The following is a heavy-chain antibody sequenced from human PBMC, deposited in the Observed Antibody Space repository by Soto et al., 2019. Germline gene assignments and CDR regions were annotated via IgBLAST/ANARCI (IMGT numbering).Heavy chain of an antibody. V-gene: IGHV3-48*02. D-gene: IGHD2-8*01. CDR3: ARDNGMAGSFDP. CDR1: GFAFGTYS. Sequence: QLVESGGGLVQPGGSLRLSCAASGFAFGTYSMNWVRQAPGKGLEWVSYISFSSTTIFYADSVRGRFTISRDNAKNSLYLQMNTLRDEDTAVYYCARDNGMAGSFDPWGQGTLVTVSS. CDR2: ISFSSTTI. J-gene: IGHJ5*02.